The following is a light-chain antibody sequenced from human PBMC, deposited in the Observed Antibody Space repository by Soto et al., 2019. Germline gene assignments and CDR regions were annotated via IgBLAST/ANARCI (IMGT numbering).Light chain of an antibody. CDR3: QQYGSSPRT. CDR1: QSVSSSY. J-gene: IGKJ1*01. V-gene: IGKV3-20*01. Sequence: EIVLTQSPGTLSLSPGERATLSCRASQSVSSSYFAWYQQKPGQAPRLLMYGESSRATGIPDRFSGSGSGTDFTLTISRLEPEDFAVYYCQQYGSSPRTFGQGTKVEI. CDR2: GES.